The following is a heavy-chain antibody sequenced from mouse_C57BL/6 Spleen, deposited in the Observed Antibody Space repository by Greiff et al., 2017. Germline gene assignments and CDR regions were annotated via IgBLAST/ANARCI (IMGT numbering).Heavy chain of an antibody. Sequence: VQLVESGAELVKPGASVKISCKASGYAFSSYWMNWVKQRPGKGLEWIGQIYPGDGDTNYNGKFKGKATLTADKSSSTAYMQLSSLTSEDSAVYVCAEGSSYDAMDYWGQGTSVTVSS. V-gene: IGHV1-80*01. CDR3: AEGSSYDAMDY. CDR1: GYAFSSYW. D-gene: IGHD1-1*01. J-gene: IGHJ4*01. CDR2: IYPGDGDT.